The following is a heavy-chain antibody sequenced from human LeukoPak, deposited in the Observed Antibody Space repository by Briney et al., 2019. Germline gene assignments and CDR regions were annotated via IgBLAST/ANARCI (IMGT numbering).Heavy chain of an antibody. D-gene: IGHD6-19*01. CDR3: ARDRKAVTGAFDY. V-gene: IGHV3-30*04. CDR2: ISYDGSNK. J-gene: IGHJ4*02. CDR1: EFTFSHHA. Sequence: QTGGSLRLSCAASEFTFSHHAMHWVRQAPGKGLEWGAVISYDGSNKYHADSVKGRFIISRDNSKNTLYLQMSSLRADDTAVYYCARDRKAVTGAFDYWGQGTLVTVSS.